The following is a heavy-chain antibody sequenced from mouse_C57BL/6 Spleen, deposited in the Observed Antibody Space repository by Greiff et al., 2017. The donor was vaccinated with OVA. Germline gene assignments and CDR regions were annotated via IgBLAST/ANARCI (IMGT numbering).Heavy chain of an antibody. V-gene: IGHV5-17*01. CDR1: GFTFSDYG. CDR2: ISSGSSTI. Sequence: EVQGVESGGGLVKPGGSLKLSCAASGFTFSDYGMHWVRQAPEKGLEWVAYISSGSSTIYYADTVKGRFTISRDNAKNTLFLQMTSLRSEDTAMYYCARHYGSTWYFDVWGTGTTVTVSS. J-gene: IGHJ1*03. D-gene: IGHD1-1*01. CDR3: ARHYGSTWYFDV.